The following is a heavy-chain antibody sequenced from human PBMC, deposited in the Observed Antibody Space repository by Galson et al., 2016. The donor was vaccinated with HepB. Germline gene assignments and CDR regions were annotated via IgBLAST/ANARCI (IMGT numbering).Heavy chain of an antibody. CDR2: GST. J-gene: IGHJ5*02. Sequence: GSTYYNPSLKSRVTISVDTSKNQFSLKLSSVTAADTAVYYCARAGPYCTGGVCYSLGFDPWGQGTLVTVSS. D-gene: IGHD2-8*02. CDR3: ARAGPYCTGGVCYSLGFDP. V-gene: IGHV4-31*02.